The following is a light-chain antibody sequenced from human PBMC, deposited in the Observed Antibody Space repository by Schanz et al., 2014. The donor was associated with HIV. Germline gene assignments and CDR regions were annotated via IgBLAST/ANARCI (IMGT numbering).Light chain of an antibody. CDR1: SSNIGAGYD. V-gene: IGLV1-40*01. Sequence: QSVLTQPPSVSGAPGQRVTISCTGSSSNIGAGYDVHWYQQLPGTAPKLLIYGNSNRPSGVPDRFSGSKSGTSASLAITGLQAEDEADYYCAAWDDSLNGPVFGGGTKLT. J-gene: IGLJ2*01. CDR3: AAWDDSLNGPV. CDR2: GNS.